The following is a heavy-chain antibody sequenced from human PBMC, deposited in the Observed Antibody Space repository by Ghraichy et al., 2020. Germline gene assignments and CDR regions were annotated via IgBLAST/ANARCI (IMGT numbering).Heavy chain of an antibody. Sequence: GGSLRLSCTASGFTFGDYAMSWFRQAPGKGLEWVGFIRSKAYGGTTEYAASVKGRFTISRDDSKSIAYLQMNSLKTEDTAVYYCTRGYSYGDYYDILTGYELGNYWGQGTLVTVSS. CDR1: GFTFGDYA. CDR3: TRGYSYGDYYDILTGYELGNY. J-gene: IGHJ4*02. V-gene: IGHV3-49*03. CDR2: IRSKAYGGTT. D-gene: IGHD3-9*01.